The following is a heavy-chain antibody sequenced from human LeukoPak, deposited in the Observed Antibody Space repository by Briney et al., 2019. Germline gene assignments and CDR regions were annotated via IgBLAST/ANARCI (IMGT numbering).Heavy chain of an antibody. V-gene: IGHV6-1*01. J-gene: IGHJ4*02. D-gene: IGHD3-10*01. CDR3: ARWEGGDYYGSGSYPTGFDY. Sequence: SQTLSLTCAISGDSVSSNSAAWNWIRQSPSRGLEWLGRTYYRSKWYNDYVVSVKSRITINPDTSKNQFSLQLNSVTPEDTAVYYCARWEGGDYYGSGSYPTGFDYWGQGTLVTVSS. CDR2: TYYRSKWYN. CDR1: GDSVSSNSAA.